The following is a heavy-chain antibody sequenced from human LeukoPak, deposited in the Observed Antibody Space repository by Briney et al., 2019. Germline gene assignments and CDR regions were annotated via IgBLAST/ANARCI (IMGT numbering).Heavy chain of an antibody. D-gene: IGHD5-12*01. Sequence: GWSLRLSCAASGFDFEDYTMHWVRQVPGKSLEWVSFINWDDVTTDYADSVRGRFTISRDNSKNSLYLQMNSLTTEDTALYFCVKQSSGYYAPLDSWGQGTLVSVSS. CDR2: INWDDVTT. V-gene: IGHV3-43*01. CDR3: VKQSSGYYAPLDS. CDR1: GFDFEDYT. J-gene: IGHJ4*02.